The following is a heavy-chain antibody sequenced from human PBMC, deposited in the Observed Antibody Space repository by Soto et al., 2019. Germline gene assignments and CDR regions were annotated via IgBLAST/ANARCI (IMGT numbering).Heavy chain of an antibody. Sequence: QVQLQESGPGLVKPSQTLSLTCTVSGGSISSGGYYWSWIRQHPGKGLEWIGYIYYSGSTYYNPSLKLRVTISVNPSKNQFSLKLSSVTAADTAVYYCAIEVDFWSADEGPYYYGMDVWGQGTTVTVSS. CDR1: GGSISSGGYY. D-gene: IGHD3-3*01. CDR3: AIEVDFWSADEGPYYYGMDV. J-gene: IGHJ6*02. V-gene: IGHV4-31*03. CDR2: IYYSGST.